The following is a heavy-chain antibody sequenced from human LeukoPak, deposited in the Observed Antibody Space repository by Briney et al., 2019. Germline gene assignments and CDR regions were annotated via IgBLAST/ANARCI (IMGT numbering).Heavy chain of an antibody. CDR2: IYTSGST. CDR3: ARISIAAAGTIGYYYYYMDV. CDR1: GGSISSSSYY. Sequence: SETLSLTCTVSGGSISSSSYYWGWIRQPPGKGLEWIGRIYTSGSTNYNPSLKSRVTISVDTSKNQFSLKLASVTAADTAVYYCARISIAAAGTIGYYYYYMDVWGKGTTVTVSS. J-gene: IGHJ6*03. V-gene: IGHV4-39*07. D-gene: IGHD6-13*01.